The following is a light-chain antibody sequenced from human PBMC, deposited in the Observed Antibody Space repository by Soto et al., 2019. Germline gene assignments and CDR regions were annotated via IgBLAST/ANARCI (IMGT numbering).Light chain of an antibody. J-gene: IGKJ4*01. V-gene: IGKV1-16*01. CDR1: QDISNY. Sequence: DIQMTQSPSSLSASVGDRVTITCRASQDISNYLAWFQQKPGKAPESLIYAASSLQSGVPSRFSGSGSGTDFTLTISGLQPEDVATYYCQQYYTYPLTFGGGTKVEIK. CDR3: QQYYTYPLT. CDR2: AAS.